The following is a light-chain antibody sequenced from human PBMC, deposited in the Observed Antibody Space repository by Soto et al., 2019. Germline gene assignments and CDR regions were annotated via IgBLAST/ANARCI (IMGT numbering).Light chain of an antibody. J-gene: IGLJ1*01. CDR2: EVS. CDR3: NSYADSNNFV. V-gene: IGLV2-8*01. CDR1: SSDVGGYNY. Sequence: LTQPPSASGSPGQSVTISCTGTSSDVGGYNYVSWYQQHPGKAPKLLIYEVSKRPSGVPDRFSGSKSGNTASLTVSGLQAEDEADYYCNSYADSNNFVFGSGTKVTVL.